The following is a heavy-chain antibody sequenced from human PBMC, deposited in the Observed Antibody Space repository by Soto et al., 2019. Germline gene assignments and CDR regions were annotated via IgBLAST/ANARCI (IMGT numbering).Heavy chain of an antibody. J-gene: IGHJ4*02. Sequence: QVQLQQWGAGLLKPSETLSLTCAVYGGSFSGYYWSGIRQPPGTVLEWIGEINHSGSTNYNPSRTGRGTISVDTAKHKFAQKGSSVPAAVTAVYYCARGRTPVLRLLEWLSPPYYCDYWGQGTLVTVSS. CDR2: INHSGST. CDR1: GGSFSGYY. D-gene: IGHD3-3*01. CDR3: ARGRTPVLRLLEWLSPPYYCDY. V-gene: IGHV4-34*01.